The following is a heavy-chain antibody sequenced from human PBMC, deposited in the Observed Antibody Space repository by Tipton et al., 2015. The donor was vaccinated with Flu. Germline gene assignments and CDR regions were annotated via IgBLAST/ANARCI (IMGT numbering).Heavy chain of an antibody. V-gene: IGHV4-39*01. Sequence: TLSLTCTVSGGSISSSSYYWGWIRQPPGKGLEWIGSIYYSGSTYYNPSLKSRVTISVDTSKNQFSLKLSSVTAADTAVYYCARLEIPIHSTGDYWGQGTLVTVSS. CDR1: GGSISSSSYY. J-gene: IGHJ4*02. CDR2: IYYSGST. D-gene: IGHD6-13*01. CDR3: ARLEIPIHSTGDY.